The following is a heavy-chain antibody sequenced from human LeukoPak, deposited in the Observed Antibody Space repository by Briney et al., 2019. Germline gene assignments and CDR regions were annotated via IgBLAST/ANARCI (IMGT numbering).Heavy chain of an antibody. CDR2: IYSGGST. J-gene: IGHJ4*02. V-gene: IGHV3-53*01. Sequence: GRSLRLSCAASGFTFDNFALHWVRQAPGKGLEWVSVIYSGGSTYYADSVKGRFTISRDNSKNTLYLQMNSLRAEDTAVYYCARGTPPDYWGQGTLVTVSS. CDR1: GFTFDNFA. CDR3: ARGTPPDY.